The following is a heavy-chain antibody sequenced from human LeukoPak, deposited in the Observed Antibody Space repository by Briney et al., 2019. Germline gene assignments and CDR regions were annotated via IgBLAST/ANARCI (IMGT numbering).Heavy chain of an antibody. J-gene: IGHJ4*02. CDR1: GFTFSNAC. V-gene: IGHV3-15*01. CDR3: TTCGGDSSFYY. D-gene: IGHD2-21*02. Sequence: GGSLRLSCAVSGFTFSNACMTWVRQAPGKGLEWVGRIKSRPVGETTSYAAPVIGRFTISRDDSRNTGYLQMNSLKTEDTALYSCTTCGGDSSFYYWGQGTLVTVSS. CDR2: IKSRPVGETT.